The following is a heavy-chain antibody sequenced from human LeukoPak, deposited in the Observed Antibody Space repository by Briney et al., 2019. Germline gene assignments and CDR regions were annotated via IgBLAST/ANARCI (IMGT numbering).Heavy chain of an antibody. Sequence: ASVKVSCKASGYTLTSYDINWVRQAPGQGLEWMGIINPSGGSTSYAQKFQGRVTMTRDTSTSTVYMELSSLRSEDTAVYYCAREGDSSGYSIVYFDYWGQGTLVTVSS. V-gene: IGHV1-46*01. CDR1: GYTLTSYD. CDR2: INPSGGST. J-gene: IGHJ4*02. D-gene: IGHD3-22*01. CDR3: AREGDSSGYSIVYFDY.